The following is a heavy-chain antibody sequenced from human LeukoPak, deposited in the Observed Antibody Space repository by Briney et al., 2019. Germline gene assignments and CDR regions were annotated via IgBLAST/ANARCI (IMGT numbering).Heavy chain of an antibody. Sequence: ASVKVPCKASGYTFTSYGISWVRQAPGQGLEWMGWISAYNGNTNYAQKLQGRVTMTTDTSTSTAYMELRSLRSDDTAVYYCARARKYVNYYDSSGYYYYFDYWGQGTLVTVSS. CDR2: ISAYNGNT. D-gene: IGHD3-22*01. CDR3: ARARKYVNYYDSSGYYYYFDY. CDR1: GYTFTSYG. J-gene: IGHJ4*02. V-gene: IGHV1-18*01.